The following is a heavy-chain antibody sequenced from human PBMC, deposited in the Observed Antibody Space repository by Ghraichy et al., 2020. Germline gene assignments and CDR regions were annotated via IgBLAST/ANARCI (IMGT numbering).Heavy chain of an antibody. Sequence: ESLNISCTVSDGSISSYYWSWIRQPPGKGLEWIGYIYYSGSTNYNPSLQSRVTISVDTSKNQFSLKLSSVTAADTAVYYCARERWRQFGYFDYWGQGTLVTVPS. J-gene: IGHJ4*02. CDR1: DGSISSYY. CDR3: ARERWRQFGYFDY. D-gene: IGHD5-24*01. CDR2: IYYSGST. V-gene: IGHV4-59*01.